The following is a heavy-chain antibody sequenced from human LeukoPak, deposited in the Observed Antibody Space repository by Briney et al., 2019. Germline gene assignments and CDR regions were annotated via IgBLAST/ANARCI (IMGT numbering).Heavy chain of an antibody. Sequence: SVTVSCTASGGTFISYAISWVRQAPGQGLEWMGGIIPIFGTANYAQKFQGRVTITADESTSTAYMELSSLRSEDTAVYYCAGCIVGATTLDYWGQGTLVTVSS. D-gene: IGHD1-26*01. CDR1: GGTFISYA. V-gene: IGHV1-69*13. CDR3: AGCIVGATTLDY. CDR2: IIPIFGTA. J-gene: IGHJ4*02.